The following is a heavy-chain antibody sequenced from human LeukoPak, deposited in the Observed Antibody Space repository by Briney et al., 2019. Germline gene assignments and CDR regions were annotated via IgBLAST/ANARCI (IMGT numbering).Heavy chain of an antibody. Sequence: PGGSLRLSCAASRFSFSSYAMSWVRQDPGKGLEWVSTISGSGGSANYADSVKGRFTISRDNSKNTLFLQMNSLRAEDTAVYYCAKGSTVTSPPTIDYWGQGALVTVSS. CDR3: AKGSTVTSPPTIDY. J-gene: IGHJ4*02. CDR1: RFSFSSYA. CDR2: ISGSGGSA. V-gene: IGHV3-23*01. D-gene: IGHD4-17*01.